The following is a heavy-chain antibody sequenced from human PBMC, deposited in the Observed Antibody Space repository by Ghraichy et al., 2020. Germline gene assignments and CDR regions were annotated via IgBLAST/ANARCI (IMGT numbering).Heavy chain of an antibody. CDR3: ASPDYYDSSGYYR. Sequence: SETLSLTCAVSGGSISTYFWSWIRQPPGKGLEWIGSIYYSGSTYYNPSLKSRVTISVDTSKNQFSLKLSSVTAADTAVYYCASPDYYDSSGYYRWGQGTLVTVSS. CDR1: GGSISTYF. D-gene: IGHD3-22*01. J-gene: IGHJ4*02. CDR2: IYYSGST. V-gene: IGHV4-59*05.